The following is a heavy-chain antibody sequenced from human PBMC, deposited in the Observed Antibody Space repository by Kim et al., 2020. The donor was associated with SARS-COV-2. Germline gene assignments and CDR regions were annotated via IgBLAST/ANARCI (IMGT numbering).Heavy chain of an antibody. J-gene: IGHJ3*01. Sequence: SETLSLTCTVSGGSINTGGYYWAWVRQQTGKGLEWVAYISNSGTTYYSPPLKGLLHISMDTSTNQFSLNLSSVTAADTAIYYCARVDVRVPALSSAFDV. V-gene: IGHV4-31*01. CDR1: GGSINTGGYY. CDR3: ARVDVRVPALSSAFDV. CDR2: ISNSGTT. D-gene: IGHD2-2*01.